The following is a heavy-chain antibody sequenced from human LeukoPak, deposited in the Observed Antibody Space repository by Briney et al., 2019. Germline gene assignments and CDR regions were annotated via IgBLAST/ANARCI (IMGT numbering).Heavy chain of an antibody. Sequence: PGGSLRLSCVASGFTLSGHWMHWVRQAPGKGLVWVSRINSDESTTVYADSVKGRSTISRDNAKNTLYLQMNSLTAEDTAVYYCARSDWFDPWGQGTLVTVSS. V-gene: IGHV3-74*01. J-gene: IGHJ5*02. CDR1: GFTLSGHW. CDR3: ARSDWFDP. CDR2: INSDESTT.